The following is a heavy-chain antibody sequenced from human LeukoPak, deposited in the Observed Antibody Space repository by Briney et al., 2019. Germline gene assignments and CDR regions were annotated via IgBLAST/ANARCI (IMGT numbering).Heavy chain of an antibody. CDR1: GFTVSSNY. J-gene: IGHJ6*02. CDR3: ARAHSYYDILTGYYPDGMDV. D-gene: IGHD3-9*01. CDR2: IYSGVST. Sequence: GGSLRLSCAAPGFTVSSNYMSWVRQAPGKGLEWVSVIYSGVSTYYADSAKGRFTISRDNSTNTLYLQMNSLRAEDTAVYYCARAHSYYDILTGYYPDGMDVWGQGTTVTVSS. V-gene: IGHV3-66*01.